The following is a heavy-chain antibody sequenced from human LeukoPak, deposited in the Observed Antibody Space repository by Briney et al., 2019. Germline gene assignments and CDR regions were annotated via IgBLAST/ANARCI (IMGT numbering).Heavy chain of an antibody. D-gene: IGHD3-22*01. CDR1: GYTFTSYD. Sequence: GASVKVSCKASGYTFTSYDINWVRQATGQGLEWMGWMNPNSGNTGYAQKFQGRVTMTRNTSISTAYMELSSPRSEDTAVYYCARVARTYYDSSGYYPPVGAFDIWGQGTMVTVSS. V-gene: IGHV1-8*01. CDR2: MNPNSGNT. J-gene: IGHJ3*02. CDR3: ARVARTYYDSSGYYPPVGAFDI.